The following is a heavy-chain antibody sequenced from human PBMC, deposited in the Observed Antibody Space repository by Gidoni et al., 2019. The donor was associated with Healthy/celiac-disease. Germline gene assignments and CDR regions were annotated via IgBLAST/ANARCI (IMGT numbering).Heavy chain of an antibody. CDR3: ARDIPHARGGSCPDY. CDR2: IWYDGSNK. D-gene: IGHD2-15*01. J-gene: IGHJ4*02. V-gene: IGHV3-33*01. Sequence: QVQLVESGGGVVQPGRSLRLSCAASGFTFSSYGMHWVRQAPGKGLEWVAVIWYDGSNKYYADSVKGRFTISRDNSKNTLYLQRNSLRAEDTAVYYCARDIPHARGGSCPDYWGQGTLVTVSS. CDR1: GFTFSSYG.